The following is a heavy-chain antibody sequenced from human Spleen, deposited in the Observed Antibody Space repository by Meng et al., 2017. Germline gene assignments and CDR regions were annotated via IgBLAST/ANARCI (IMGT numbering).Heavy chain of an antibody. CDR2: ISWDGGST. D-gene: IGHD3-16*01. CDR1: GFTFDDYA. V-gene: IGHV3-43D*03. J-gene: IGHJ3*02. CDR3: ARTMTPYDRFTGGDAFDI. Sequence: GGSLRLSCAASGFTFDDYAMHWVRQAPGKGLEWVSLISWDGGSTYSADSVKGRFTISRDNSKNSLYLQMHSLRDEDTALYYCARTMTPYDRFTGGDAFDIWGQGTMVTVSS.